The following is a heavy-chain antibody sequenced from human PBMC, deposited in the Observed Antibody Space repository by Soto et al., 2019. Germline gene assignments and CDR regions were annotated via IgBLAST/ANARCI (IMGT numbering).Heavy chain of an antibody. CDR2: INHSGST. D-gene: IGHD2-2*01. CDR3: ARGGDIVVVPAAIPFDP. J-gene: IGHJ5*02. V-gene: IGHV4-34*01. CDR1: GGSLSGYD. Sequence: PAETLYPTFAVLGGSLSGYDWTWIRRPPGKGLEWIGEINHSGSTNYNPSLKRRVTISVDTSKNQFSLKLSSVTAADTAVYYCARGGDIVVVPAAIPFDPWGQGTLVTVSS.